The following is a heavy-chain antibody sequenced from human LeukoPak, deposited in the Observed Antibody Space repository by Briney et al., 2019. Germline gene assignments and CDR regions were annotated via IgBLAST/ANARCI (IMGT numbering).Heavy chain of an antibody. Sequence: PSETLSLTCSVSAGSISSDSYYWPWIRQPAGKGLEWIGLIYTFGNTNYNPSLTSRVTISVDTSKNQFSLKLSSVTAADTAIYYCARGAPRWWFDPWGQGSLVTVSS. D-gene: IGHD4-23*01. CDR1: AGSISSDSYY. J-gene: IGHJ5*02. CDR2: IYTFGNT. V-gene: IGHV4-61*02. CDR3: ARGAPRWWFDP.